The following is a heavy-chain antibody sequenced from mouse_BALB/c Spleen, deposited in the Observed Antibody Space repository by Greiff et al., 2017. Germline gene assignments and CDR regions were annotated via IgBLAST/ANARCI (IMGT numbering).Heavy chain of an antibody. D-gene: IGHD1-1*01. CDR3: ARSAFYYLYYFDY. Sequence: EVKLVESGGGLVQPGGSRKLSCAASGFTFSSFGMHWVRQAPEKGLEWVAYISSGSSTIYYADTVKGRFTISRDNPKNTLFLQMTSLRSEDTAMYYCARSAFYYLYYFDYWGQGTTLTVSS. V-gene: IGHV5-17*02. J-gene: IGHJ2*01. CDR1: GFTFSSFG. CDR2: ISSGSSTI.